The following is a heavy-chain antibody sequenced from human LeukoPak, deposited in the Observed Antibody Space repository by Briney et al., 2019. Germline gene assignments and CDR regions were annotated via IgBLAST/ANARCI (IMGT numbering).Heavy chain of an antibody. CDR3: ARDRRGYNGILRY. V-gene: IGHV1-18*01. Sequence: GASVQVSCKASGYTFTSYALTWVRQAPGKGLEWMGYIDPYNGNTNYAQKFQGRVTMTTDRSTNKGYMDLRSLRSDDTAVYYCARDRRGYNGILRYWGQGALVTVSS. J-gene: IGHJ4*02. CDR2: IDPYNGNT. D-gene: IGHD1-1*01. CDR1: GYTFTSYA.